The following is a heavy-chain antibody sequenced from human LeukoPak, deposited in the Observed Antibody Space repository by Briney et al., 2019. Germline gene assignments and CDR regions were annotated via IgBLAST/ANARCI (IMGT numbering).Heavy chain of an antibody. CDR3: TRFADIVVVVAAFDY. V-gene: IGHV3-49*04. CDR2: IRSKAYGGTT. D-gene: IGHD2-15*01. CDR1: GFSFSIHG. J-gene: IGHJ4*02. Sequence: TGGSLRLSCAASGFSFSIHGMGWVRQAPGKGLEWVGFIRSKAYGGTTEYAASVKGRFTISRDDSKSIAYLQMNSLKTEDTAVYYCTRFADIVVVVAAFDYWGQGTLVTVSS.